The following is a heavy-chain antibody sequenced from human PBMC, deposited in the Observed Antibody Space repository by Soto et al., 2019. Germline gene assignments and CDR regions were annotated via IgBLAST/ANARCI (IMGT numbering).Heavy chain of an antibody. V-gene: IGHV3-30*18. Sequence: QVQLVESGGGVVQPGRSLRLSCAASGFTFSSYGMHWVRQAPGKGLEWVAVISYDGSNKYYADSVKGRFTISRDNSKNTLYLQMNSLGAEDTAVYYCAKGKRWLQPYFDYWGQGTLVTVSS. CDR1: GFTFSSYG. CDR3: AKGKRWLQPYFDY. D-gene: IGHD5-12*01. CDR2: ISYDGSNK. J-gene: IGHJ4*02.